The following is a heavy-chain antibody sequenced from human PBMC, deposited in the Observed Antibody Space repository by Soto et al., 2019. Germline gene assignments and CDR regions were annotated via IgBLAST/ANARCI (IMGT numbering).Heavy chain of an antibody. D-gene: IGHD2-8*02. CDR2: IIPIFGTA. CDR1: GGTFSSYA. CDR3: ATGGAGIDRRYWFDP. J-gene: IGHJ5*02. Sequence: QVQLVQSGAEVKKPGSSVKVSCKASGGTFSSYAISWVRQAPGQGLEWMGGIIPIFGTANYAQKFQGRVTITADESTSTAYMELRSVRSEDTAVYYCATGGAGIDRRYWFDPWGQGTLVTVSS. V-gene: IGHV1-69*01.